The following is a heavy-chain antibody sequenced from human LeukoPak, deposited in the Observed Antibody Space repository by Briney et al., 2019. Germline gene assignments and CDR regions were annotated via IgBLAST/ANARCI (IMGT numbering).Heavy chain of an antibody. CDR1: GFTFSDYY. D-gene: IGHD3-3*01. V-gene: IGHV3-7*03. Sequence: GGSLRLSCVGSGFTFSDYYMNWVRQAPGKGLEWVANINQDGSAAAYVDSVKGRFTISRDNAKNSLYLQMNSLRAEDTAVYYCAKCITIFGVGGSWGRGTMVTVSS. CDR2: INQDGSAA. J-gene: IGHJ3*01. CDR3: AKCITIFGVGGS.